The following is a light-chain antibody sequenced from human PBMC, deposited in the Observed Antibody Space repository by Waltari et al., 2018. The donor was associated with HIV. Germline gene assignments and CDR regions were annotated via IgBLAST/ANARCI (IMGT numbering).Light chain of an antibody. CDR1: TSTIGGNT. CDR3: AAWDDSLKGGT. CDR2: SNN. V-gene: IGLV1-44*01. Sequence: QSVLAQPHSASGTPGQWVTISFSGSTSTIGGNTVCRYQQLPGTAPTLLIYSNNQRPSGVPDRFSGSSSGTSASLVISGLQSEDEADYYCAAWDDSLKGGTFGPGTKVTVL. J-gene: IGLJ1*01.